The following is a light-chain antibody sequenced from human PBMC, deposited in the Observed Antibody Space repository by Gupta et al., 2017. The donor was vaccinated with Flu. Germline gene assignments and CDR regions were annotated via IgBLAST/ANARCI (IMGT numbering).Light chain of an antibody. CDR3: QQANSFPLT. J-gene: IGKJ4*01. Sequence: DIQMPQYPSSVSASVGNRVTLTCQASQGISSWLAWYQQKPAKAPKLLIYAASILQSGVPSRFSGSGSGTAFTLTISSLQPEDFATYYCQQANSFPLTFGGGTKVEIK. CDR2: AAS. V-gene: IGKV1-12*01. CDR1: QGISSW.